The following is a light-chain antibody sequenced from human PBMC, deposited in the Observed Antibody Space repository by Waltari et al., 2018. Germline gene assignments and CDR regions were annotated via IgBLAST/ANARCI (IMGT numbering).Light chain of an antibody. J-gene: IGLJ3*02. CDR1: SSDVGGYKF. Sequence: QSALTQPASVSGSPGQSITIPCTGTSSDVGGYKFVFWYQQHPGKAPKFLIFDVDRRPSGISNRFSGSKSGNTASLTISGLQPEDEADYYCVSYTTTGTRVFGGGTKLTVL. CDR3: VSYTTTGTRV. CDR2: DVD. V-gene: IGLV2-14*03.